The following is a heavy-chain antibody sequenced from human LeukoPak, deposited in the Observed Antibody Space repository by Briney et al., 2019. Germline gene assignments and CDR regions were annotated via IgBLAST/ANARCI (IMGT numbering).Heavy chain of an antibody. CDR1: GYTFTGYY. CDR3: ARDSILRYFDWSIDY. J-gene: IGHJ4*02. CDR2: INPNSGGT. D-gene: IGHD3-9*01. V-gene: IGHV1-2*06. Sequence: ASVKVSCKASGYTFTGYYMHWVRQAPGQGLEWMGRINPNSGGTNYAQKFQGRVTMTRDTSISTAYMELSRLRSDDTAVYYCARDSILRYFDWSIDYWGQGTLVTVSS.